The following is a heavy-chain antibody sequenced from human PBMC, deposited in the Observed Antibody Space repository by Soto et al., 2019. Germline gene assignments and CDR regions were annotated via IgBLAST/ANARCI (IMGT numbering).Heavy chain of an antibody. J-gene: IGHJ4*02. D-gene: IGHD6-13*01. CDR3: ARGGVAAARTAFDY. V-gene: IGHV4-59*01. CDR1: GGSISSYY. CDR2: IYYSGST. Sequence: SETLSLTCTVSGGSISSYYWSWIRQPPGKGLEWIGYIYYSGSTNYNPSLKSRVTISVDTSKNQFSLKLSSVTAADTAVYYCARGGVAAARTAFDYWGQGTLVTVS.